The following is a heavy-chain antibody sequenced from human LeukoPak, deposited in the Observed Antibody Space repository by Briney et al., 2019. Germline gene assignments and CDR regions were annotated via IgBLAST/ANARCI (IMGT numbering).Heavy chain of an antibody. CDR1: GFTFSSYG. CDR3: ARDPGTYHYYYMDV. J-gene: IGHJ6*03. CDR2: ISSSSSTM. V-gene: IGHV3-48*01. Sequence: GGSLRLSCAASGFTFSSYGMNWVRQAPGKGLEWVSYISSSSSTMYYADSVKGRFTISRDNAKNSLYLQMNSLRAEDTAVYYCARDPGTYHYYYMDVWGKGTTVTVSS.